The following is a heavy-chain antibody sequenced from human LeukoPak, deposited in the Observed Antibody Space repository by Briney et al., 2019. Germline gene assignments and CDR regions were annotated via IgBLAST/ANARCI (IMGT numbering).Heavy chain of an antibody. CDR1: GGTFSGYY. D-gene: IGHD3-10*01. V-gene: IGHV4-34*01. CDR2: INHSGST. CDR3: ASPMVRGVITDKFDY. J-gene: IGHJ4*02. Sequence: SETLSLTCAVYGGTFSGYYWSWIRQPPGKGLDGIGEINHSGSTNYNPSLMSRVTISVDTSKNQFSLKLSSVTAADTAVYYCASPMVRGVITDKFDYWGQGTLVTVSS.